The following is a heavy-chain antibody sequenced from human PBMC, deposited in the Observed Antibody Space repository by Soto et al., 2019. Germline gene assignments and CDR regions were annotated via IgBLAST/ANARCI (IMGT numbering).Heavy chain of an antibody. J-gene: IGHJ4*02. Sequence: EVQVLESGGGLAQPGRSLRLSCAVSGLSFSSYAMTWVRQSPGKGLEWVSSISRSGNSTYSADSVRGRFTISRDNSKNTLYQQMNSLTAEDTAVYYCAKDAKILDWLPTSYYFDFWGQGTLVTVSS. D-gene: IGHD3-9*01. CDR1: GLSFSSYA. CDR3: AKDAKILDWLPTSYYFDF. V-gene: IGHV3-23*01. CDR2: ISRSGNST.